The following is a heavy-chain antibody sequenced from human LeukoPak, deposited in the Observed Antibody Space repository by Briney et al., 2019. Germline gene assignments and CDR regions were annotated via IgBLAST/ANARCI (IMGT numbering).Heavy chain of an antibody. J-gene: IGHJ6*04. CDR2: ISSSSSYI. Sequence: KPGGSLRLSCAASGFTFSSYSMNWVRQAPGKGLEWVSSISSSSSYIYYADSVKGRFTISRDNAKNSLYLQMNSLRAEDTAVYYCAKGGREYQLLYLDVWGKGTTATVSS. CDR1: GFTFSSYS. V-gene: IGHV3-21*01. CDR3: AKGGREYQLLYLDV. D-gene: IGHD2-2*02.